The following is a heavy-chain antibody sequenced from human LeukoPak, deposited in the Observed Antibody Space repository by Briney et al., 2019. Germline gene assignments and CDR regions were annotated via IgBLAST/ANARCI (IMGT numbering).Heavy chain of an antibody. CDR2: INPSGGST. CDR1: GYTFTSYY. V-gene: IGHV1-46*01. D-gene: IGHD3-9*01. J-gene: IGHJ6*02. Sequence: ASVKVSCKASGYTFTSYYMHWVRQAPGQGLEWMGIINPSGGSTSYAQKFQGRVTMTRDTSTSTVYMELSSLRSEDTAVYYCARDRTRYETGRHYCYYYGMDVWGQGTTVTVSS. CDR3: ARDRTRYETGRHYCYYYGMDV.